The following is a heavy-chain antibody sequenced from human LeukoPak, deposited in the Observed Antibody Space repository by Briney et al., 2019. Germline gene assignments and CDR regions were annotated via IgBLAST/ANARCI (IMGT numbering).Heavy chain of an antibody. D-gene: IGHD6-13*01. CDR1: GGSISTYY. Sequence: KPSETLSLTCTVSGGSISTYYWSWIRQPPGKGLEWIGYIYYSGSTNYNPSLKSRVTISVDTSKNQFSLKLTSVTAADTAVYYCARELISRYSSSWYYFDYWGQGTLVTVSS. J-gene: IGHJ4*02. CDR3: ARELISRYSSSWYYFDY. CDR2: IYYSGST. V-gene: IGHV4-59*01.